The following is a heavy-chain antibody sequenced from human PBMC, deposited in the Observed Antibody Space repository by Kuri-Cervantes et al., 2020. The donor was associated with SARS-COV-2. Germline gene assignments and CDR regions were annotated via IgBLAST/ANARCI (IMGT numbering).Heavy chain of an antibody. Sequence: SQTLSLTCAVYGGSFSGYYWSWIRQPPGKGLEWIGYIYYSGSTNYNPSLKSRVTISVDTSKSQFSLKLSSVTAADTAVYYCATLFGYWGQGTLVTVSS. J-gene: IGHJ4*02. CDR3: ATLFGY. CDR1: GGSFSGYY. V-gene: IGHV4-59*01. CDR2: IYYSGST.